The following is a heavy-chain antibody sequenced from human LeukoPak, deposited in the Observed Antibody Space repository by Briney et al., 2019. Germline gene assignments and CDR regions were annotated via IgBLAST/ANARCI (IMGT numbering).Heavy chain of an antibody. D-gene: IGHD6-13*01. Sequence: SETLSLTCAVYGGSFSGYYWSWIRQPPGKGLEWIGEINHSGSTNYNPSLKSRVTISVDTSKNQFSLKLTSVTPADTAVYYCARGYSSSWYARVQSYYYMDVCGKGTTVTVSS. CDR3: ARGYSSSWYARVQSYYYMDV. CDR2: INHSGST. CDR1: GGSFSGYY. J-gene: IGHJ6*03. V-gene: IGHV4-34*01.